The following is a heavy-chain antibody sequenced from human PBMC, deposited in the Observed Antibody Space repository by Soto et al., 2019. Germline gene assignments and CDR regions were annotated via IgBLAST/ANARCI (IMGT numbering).Heavy chain of an antibody. J-gene: IGHJ4*02. CDR1: GFIVSRSY. Sequence: PGGSLRLSCGVSGFIVSRSYMTWVRQAPGKGLEWVSPLYNGETSYYADSVKGRFTISRDNSENTLSLQMNSLRAEDTAVYYCVRATYFSDSSGYTRCFDYWGQGTLVTVSS. D-gene: IGHD3-22*01. V-gene: IGHV3-53*01. CDR3: VRATYFSDSSGYTRCFDY. CDR2: LYNGETS.